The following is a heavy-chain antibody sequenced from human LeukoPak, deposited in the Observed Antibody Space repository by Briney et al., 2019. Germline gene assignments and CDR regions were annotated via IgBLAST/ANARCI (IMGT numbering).Heavy chain of an antibody. D-gene: IGHD2-15*01. J-gene: IGHJ4*02. CDR1: GFTFSRYW. CDR3: ARDLRGSDDF. CDR2: INPGGSSA. V-gene: IGHV3-74*01. Sequence: GGSLRLSCAASGFTFSRYWMHWVRQPPGQGLVWVSRINPGGSSATYADSVKGRFTISRDDAKNTLYLQMNSLRAEDTAVYYCARDLRGSDDFWGQGTLVTVSS.